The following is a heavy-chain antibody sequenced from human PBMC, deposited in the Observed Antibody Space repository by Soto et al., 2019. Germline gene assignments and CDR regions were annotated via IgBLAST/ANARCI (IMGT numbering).Heavy chain of an antibody. V-gene: IGHV4-59*01. CDR2: IYYSGST. J-gene: IGHJ4*02. CDR1: GGSISSYY. CDR3: ARWGRFLEWSPGDY. Sequence: QVQLQESGPGLVKPSETLSLTCTVSGGSISSYYWSWIRQPPGKGLEWIGYIYYSGSTNFHPYLKSRVTISVDTSKNQCSLKLSSVTAADTAVYYCARWGRFLEWSPGDYWGQGTLVTVSS. D-gene: IGHD3-3*01.